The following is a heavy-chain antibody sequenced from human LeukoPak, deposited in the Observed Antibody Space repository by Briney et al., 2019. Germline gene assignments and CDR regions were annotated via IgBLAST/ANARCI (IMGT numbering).Heavy chain of an antibody. CDR2: INHSGST. D-gene: IGHD3-22*01. Sequence: SETLSLTCAVYGGSFSGYYWSWIRQPPGKGLEWIWEINHSGSTNYNPSLKRRGTISVDTSKNKFSLKLRSVTAADTAVYYCARGGYSNNWFDPWGQGTLVTVSS. J-gene: IGHJ5*02. V-gene: IGHV4-34*01. CDR1: GGSFSGYY. CDR3: ARGGYSNNWFDP.